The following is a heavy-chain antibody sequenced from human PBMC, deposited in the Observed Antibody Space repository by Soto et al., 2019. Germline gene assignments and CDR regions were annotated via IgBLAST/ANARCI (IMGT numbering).Heavy chain of an antibody. CDR3: ERIGGSLNDF. CDR1: GGSLSSYY. D-gene: IGHD3-16*01. J-gene: IGHJ4*02. Sequence: NPSETLSLTCVVSGGSLSSYYWSWIRQPPGKGLEWIGYIYYSGSTNYNPSLKSRVTISVDTSKNQFSLKLSSVTAADTAVYYCERIGGSLNDFWGRGTLVTVSS. CDR2: IYYSGST. V-gene: IGHV4-59*01.